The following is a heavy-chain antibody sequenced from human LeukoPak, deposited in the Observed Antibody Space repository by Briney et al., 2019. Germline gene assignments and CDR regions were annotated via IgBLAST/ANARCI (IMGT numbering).Heavy chain of an antibody. J-gene: IGHJ4*02. CDR3: ARDRYCSSTSCQPGDY. D-gene: IGHD2-2*01. Sequence: PGGSLRLSCAASEFTCSSYAMHWVRQDPGKGLEWVAVISYDGSNKYYADSVKGRFTISRDSSKNTLYLQMNSLRAEDTAVYYCARDRYCSSTSCQPGDYWGQGTLVTVSS. V-gene: IGHV3-30-3*01. CDR1: EFTCSSYA. CDR2: ISYDGSNK.